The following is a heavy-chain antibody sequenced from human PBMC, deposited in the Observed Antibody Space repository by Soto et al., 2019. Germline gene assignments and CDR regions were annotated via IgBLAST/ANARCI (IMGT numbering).Heavy chain of an antibody. CDR1: GFTFSDYG. CDR3: ARQSLGNIRLRGFDY. CDR2: IWYDGSEK. V-gene: IGHV3-33*01. Sequence: QVQLVESGGGVVQPGRSLRLSCAASGFTFSDYGMHWVRQAPGKGLEWVAVIWYDGSEKYYADSVKGRFTISRDNSKNTLYLQMNSLRAEGTAVYYCARQSLGNIRLRGFDYWGQGALVTVSS. D-gene: IGHD1-1*01. J-gene: IGHJ4*02.